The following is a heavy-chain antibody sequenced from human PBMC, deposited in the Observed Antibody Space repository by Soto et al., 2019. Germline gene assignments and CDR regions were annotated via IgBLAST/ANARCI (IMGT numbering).Heavy chain of an antibody. CDR1: GGTFNNYP. V-gene: IGHV1-69*13. J-gene: IGHJ6*02. CDR3: ARGRRYSGDNHHYYFGMDV. D-gene: IGHD2-21*02. CDR2: SIPIFGTA. Sequence: SVKVSCKASGGTFNNYPITWVRQAPGEGLEWMGGSIPIFGTANYAQKFQGRVTISVDESTSTAYMELSSLRSEDTAVYYCARGRRYSGDNHHYYFGMDVWGQGTTVTVSS.